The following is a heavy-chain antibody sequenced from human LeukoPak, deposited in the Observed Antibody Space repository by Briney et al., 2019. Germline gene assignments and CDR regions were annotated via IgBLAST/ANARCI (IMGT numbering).Heavy chain of an antibody. J-gene: IGHJ4*02. Sequence: SETLSLTCTVSGGSISSYYWSWIRQPPGKGLEWIGYIYSSGSTNYNPSLKSRVTISVDTSKNQFSLRLSSVTAADTAVYYCARGLLAARPGGYWGQGTLVTVSS. D-gene: IGHD6-6*01. CDR1: GGSISSYY. V-gene: IGHV4-59*01. CDR2: IYSSGST. CDR3: ARGLLAARPGGY.